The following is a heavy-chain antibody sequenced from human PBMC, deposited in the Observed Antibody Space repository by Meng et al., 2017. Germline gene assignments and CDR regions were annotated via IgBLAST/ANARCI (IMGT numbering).Heavy chain of an antibody. CDR3: LDEAPRSDY. CDR2: SSCDGSIT. D-gene: IGHD1-1*01. V-gene: IGHV3-74*01. J-gene: IGHJ4*02. CDR1: VFTFNNYW. Sequence: VHWMEPGARLIQPARPLRPSLAASVFTFNNYWMHWVRQVPGKGLVLVSRSSCDGSITNYADSVKGRFTISRDNAKNTLYLQMNSLRPEDTAVYYCLDEAPRSDYWGQGSLVTVSS.